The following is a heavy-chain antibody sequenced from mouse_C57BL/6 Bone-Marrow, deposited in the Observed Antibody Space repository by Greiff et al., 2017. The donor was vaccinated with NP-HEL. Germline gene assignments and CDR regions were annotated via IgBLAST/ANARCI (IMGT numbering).Heavy chain of an antibody. CDR2: IDPENGDT. J-gene: IGHJ3*01. V-gene: IGHV14-4*01. Sequence: EVQLQQSGAELVRPGASVKLSCTASGFNIKDDYMHWVKQRPEQGLEWIGWIDPENGDTEYASKFQGKATITADTSSNTAYLQLSSLTSEDTAVYYCRYGSSSYWGQGTLVTVSA. CDR1: GFNIKDDY. D-gene: IGHD1-1*01. CDR3: RYGSSSY.